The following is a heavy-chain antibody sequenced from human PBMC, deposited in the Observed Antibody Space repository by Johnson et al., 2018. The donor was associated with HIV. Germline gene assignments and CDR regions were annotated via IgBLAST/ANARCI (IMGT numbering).Heavy chain of an antibody. V-gene: IGHV3-30*02. J-gene: IGHJ3*02. Sequence: QVQLVESGGGVVQPGGSLRLSCAASGFTFSSYGMHWVRQAPGKGLEWMAFIQYDGSNNYYADSVKGRFTISRDNAKNSLYLQMNSLRAEDTAVYYCARSVSSSSGESAFDSWGQGTMVTVSS. CDR2: IQYDGSNN. CDR3: ARSVSSSSGESAFDS. D-gene: IGHD6-6*01. CDR1: GFTFSSYG.